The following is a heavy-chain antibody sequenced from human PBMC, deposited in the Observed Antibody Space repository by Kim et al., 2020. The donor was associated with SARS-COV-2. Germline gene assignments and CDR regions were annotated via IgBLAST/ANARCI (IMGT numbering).Heavy chain of an antibody. CDR3: AKDFYGSGDYWLHGMHV. CDR2: ISGSGGNT. Sequence: GGSLRLSCVASGFTFSNYAMNWVRQAPGKGLEWVSGISGSGGNTYYADSVKGRFTISRDKSKNTLFLQMNGLKAEDTAVYYCAKDFYGSGDYWLHGMHVWGQGTTVTVSS. V-gene: IGHV3-23*01. D-gene: IGHD3-10*01. CDR1: GFTFSNYA. J-gene: IGHJ6*02.